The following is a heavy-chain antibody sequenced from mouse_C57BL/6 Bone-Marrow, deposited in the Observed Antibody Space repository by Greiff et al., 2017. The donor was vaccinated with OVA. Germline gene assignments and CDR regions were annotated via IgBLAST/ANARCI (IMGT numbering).Heavy chain of an antibody. D-gene: IGHD2-10*02. V-gene: IGHV7-3*01. Sequence: EVKLEESGGGLVQPGGSLSLSCAASGFTFTDYYMSWVRQPPGKALELLGFIRNKANGYTTEYSASVKGRFTISRDNSQSILYLQMNALRAEDSATYYCARPYGNYFDVWGTGTTVTVSS. CDR1: GFTFTDYY. CDR3: ARPYGNYFDV. J-gene: IGHJ1*03. CDR2: IRNKANGYTT.